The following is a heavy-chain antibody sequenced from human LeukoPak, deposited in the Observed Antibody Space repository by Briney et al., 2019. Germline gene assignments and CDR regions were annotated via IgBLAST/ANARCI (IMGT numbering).Heavy chain of an antibody. CDR1: GYIFTTYY. D-gene: IGHD1-1*01. J-gene: IGHJ5*02. V-gene: IGHV1-46*01. CDR2: ISPSTGTT. Sequence: ASVTVSFTASGYIFTTYYMHWVRQAPGHGLEWMGVISPSTGTTSYAQRFQGRVTMTRDTSTSTVYMELSSLTSEDTAMYICPRDADGTGVYYHWGQGTRVTVSS. CDR3: PRDADGTGVYYH.